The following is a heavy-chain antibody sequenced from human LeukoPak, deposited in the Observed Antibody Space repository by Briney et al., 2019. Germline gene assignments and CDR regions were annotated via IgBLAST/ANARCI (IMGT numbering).Heavy chain of an antibody. D-gene: IGHD1-26*01. V-gene: IGHV3-30*02. J-gene: IGHJ6*03. CDR1: GFTFSSYV. CDR3: ARDPYSGSYGNYYYYFMDV. CDR2: IRYDGSYK. Sequence: PGGSLRLSCAASGFTFSSYVMHWVRQAPGKGLEWVAFIRYDGSYKYYSDSVKGRFTISRDNSKNSLYLQMNSLRAEDTAVYYCARDPYSGSYGNYYYYFMDVWGKGTTVTISS.